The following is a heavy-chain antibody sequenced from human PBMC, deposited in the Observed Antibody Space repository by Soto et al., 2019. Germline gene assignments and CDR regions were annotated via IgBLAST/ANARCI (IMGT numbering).Heavy chain of an antibody. J-gene: IGHJ6*03. CDR1: GYTFTIYY. D-gene: IGHD3-9*01. CDR3: ARRTYDILTGYYNNYYYYYMDV. Sequence: ASVKVSCKASGYTFTIYYINWVRQATGQGLEWMGWMNPNSGNTGYAQKFQGRVTMTRNTSISTAYMELSSPRSEDTAVYYCARRTYDILTGYYNNYYYYYMDVWGKGTTVSVSS. V-gene: IGHV1-8*01. CDR2: MNPNSGNT.